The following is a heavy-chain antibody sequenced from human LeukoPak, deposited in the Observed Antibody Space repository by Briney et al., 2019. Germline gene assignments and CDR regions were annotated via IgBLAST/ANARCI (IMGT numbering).Heavy chain of an antibody. Sequence: SETLSLTCTVSGGSISSGGYYWSWIRQHPGKGQEWIGYIYYSGSTYYNPSLKSRVTISVDTSKNQFSLKLSSVTAADTAAYYCARDPLKYWYFDLWGRGTLVTVSS. J-gene: IGHJ2*01. V-gene: IGHV4-31*03. CDR3: ARDPLKYWYFDL. CDR1: GGSISSGGYY. CDR2: IYYSGST.